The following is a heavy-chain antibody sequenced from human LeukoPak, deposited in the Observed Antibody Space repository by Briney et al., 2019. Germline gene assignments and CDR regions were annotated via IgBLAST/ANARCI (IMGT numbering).Heavy chain of an antibody. CDR3: APLSLYGSGSYPFDY. J-gene: IGHJ4*02. Sequence: GGSLRLSCAASGFTFSSYWMSWVRQAPGKGLEWVSVIYSGGSTYYADSVKGRFTISRDNAKNSLYLQMNSLRAEDTAVYYCAPLSLYGSGSYPFDYWGQGTLVTVSS. CDR1: GFTFSSYW. D-gene: IGHD3-10*01. V-gene: IGHV3-66*01. CDR2: IYSGGST.